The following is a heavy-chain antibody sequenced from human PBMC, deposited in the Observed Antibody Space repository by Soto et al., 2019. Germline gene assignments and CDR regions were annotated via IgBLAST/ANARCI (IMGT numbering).Heavy chain of an antibody. Sequence: VGSLRLSCAASGFTFSSYGMHWVRQAPGKGLEWVAVISYDGSNKYYADSVKGRFTISRDNSKNTLYLQMNSLRAEDTAVYYCLKSFWSGNDAFDIWGQGTMVTVSS. CDR2: ISYDGSNK. D-gene: IGHD3-3*01. J-gene: IGHJ3*02. CDR1: GFTFSSYG. CDR3: LKSFWSGNDAFDI. V-gene: IGHV3-30*03.